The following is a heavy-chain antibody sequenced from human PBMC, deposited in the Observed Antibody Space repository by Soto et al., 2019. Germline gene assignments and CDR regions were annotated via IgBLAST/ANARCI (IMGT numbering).Heavy chain of an antibody. CDR3: AREVVGVVAATGSVCCFDP. J-gene: IGHJ5*02. CDR1: SGSISSSNW. D-gene: IGHD2-15*01. Sequence: SETLSLTYAVSSGSISSSNWWSWVRQPPGKGLEWIGEIYHSGSTNYNPSLKSRVTISVDKSKNQFSLKLSSVTAADTAVYYCAREVVGVVAATGSVCCFDPWGQGTLVTVSS. V-gene: IGHV4-4*02. CDR2: IYHSGST.